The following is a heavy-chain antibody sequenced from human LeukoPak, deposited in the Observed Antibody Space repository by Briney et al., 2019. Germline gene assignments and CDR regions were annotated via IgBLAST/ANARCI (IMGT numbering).Heavy chain of an antibody. V-gene: IGHV3-74*01. CDR2: INGYGSIT. Sequence: PGGSLRLSCAASGFTFETYWMHWVRQAPGKGLEWVSCINGYGSITNYADSVKGRFTISRDNAKNSLDLQMDSLRAEDTAVYYCARDQFLDYWGQGTLVTVSS. CDR3: ARDQFLDY. CDR1: GFTFETYW. J-gene: IGHJ4*02.